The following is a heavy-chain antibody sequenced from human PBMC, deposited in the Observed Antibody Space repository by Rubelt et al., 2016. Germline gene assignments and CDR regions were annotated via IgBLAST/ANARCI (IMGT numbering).Heavy chain of an antibody. CDR2: INHSGST. CDR1: GGSFSGYY. J-gene: IGHJ4*02. CDR3: ARVSGWYRAPGQDFDY. D-gene: IGHD6-19*01. V-gene: IGHV4-34*01. Sequence: QVQLQQWGAGLLKPSETLSLTCAVYGGSFSGYYWSWIRQPPGKGLEWIGEINHSGSTNYNPSLKSRATISVDTAKNQFSLELSSVTAADTAVYYCARVSGWYRAPGQDFDYWGQGTLVTVSS.